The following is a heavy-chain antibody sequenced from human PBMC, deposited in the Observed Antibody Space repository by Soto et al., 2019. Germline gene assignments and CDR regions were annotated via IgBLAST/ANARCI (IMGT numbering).Heavy chain of an antibody. V-gene: IGHV1-46*01. CDR3: ARANRGWIQLLDC. J-gene: IGHJ4*01. D-gene: IGHD5-18*01. CDR1: GYTFTTYY. CDR2: LSPKWVFT. Sequence: ASVKVSCKASGYTFTTYYMQVVRQAPGQGLELRVILSPKWVFTDYGQKFQGRVTMTMDRSTSAFDMELSILRSDDTAVYYCARANRGWIQLLDCWG.